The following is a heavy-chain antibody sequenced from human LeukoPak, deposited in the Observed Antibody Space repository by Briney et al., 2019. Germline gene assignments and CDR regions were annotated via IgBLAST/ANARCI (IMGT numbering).Heavy chain of an antibody. J-gene: IGHJ4*02. V-gene: IGHV3-21*01. CDR3: ARTGYGYNYFDY. CDR1: GFIFNSHA. Sequence: PGGSLRLSCAASGFIFNSHAMNWVRQAPGKGLEWVSSISSSSTYTYYADSVKGRFTISRDNAKNSLYLQMNSLRAEDTAVYYCARTGYGYNYFDYWGQGTLVTVSS. D-gene: IGHD3-16*01. CDR2: ISSSSTYT.